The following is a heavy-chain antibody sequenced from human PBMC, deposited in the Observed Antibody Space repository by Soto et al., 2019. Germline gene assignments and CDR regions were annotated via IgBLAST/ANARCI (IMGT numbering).Heavy chain of an antibody. CDR1: GFSFSIYW. J-gene: IGHJ3*02. V-gene: IGHV3-7*03. Sequence: EVQLVESGGGMVQPGGSLRLSCVASGFSFSIYWMTWVRQAPGKGLEWVANINPDGSETSNVDSVKGRFTISRDNTKNSLYLHMNSLTVEDTAVYYCARIYGTAGFDIWGQGTMVTVSS. CDR3: ARIYGTAGFDI. CDR2: INPDGSET. D-gene: IGHD1-26*01.